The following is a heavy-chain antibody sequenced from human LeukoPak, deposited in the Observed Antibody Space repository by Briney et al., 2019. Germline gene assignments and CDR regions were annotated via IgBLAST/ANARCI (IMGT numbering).Heavy chain of an antibody. D-gene: IGHD2-15*01. CDR2: ISSSGSTI. J-gene: IGHJ4*02. CDR3: ARDCSGGSCFFFY. CDR1: GFTFSDYY. V-gene: IGHV3-11*01. Sequence: GGSLRLSCAASGFTFSDYYMSWIRQAPGNGLEWVSYISSSGSTIYYADSVKGRFTISRDNAKNSLYLQMNSLRAEDTAVYYCARDCSGGSCFFFYWGQGTLVTVSS.